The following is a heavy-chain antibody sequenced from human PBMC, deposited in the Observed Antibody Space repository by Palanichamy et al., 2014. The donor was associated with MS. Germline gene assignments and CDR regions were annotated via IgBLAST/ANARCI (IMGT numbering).Heavy chain of an antibody. CDR3: ARVPWDPDFWSGYIQFDY. V-gene: IGHV1-18*04. CDR2: ISAYNGNT. Sequence: QVQLVQSGAEVKKPGASVKVSCKASGYTFTSYGISWVRQAPGQGLERMGWISAYNGNTNYAQKLQGRVTMTTDTSTSTAYMELRSLRSDDTAVYYCARVPWDPDFWSGYIQFDYWGQGTLVTVSS. CDR1: GYTFTSYG. J-gene: IGHJ4*02. D-gene: IGHD3-3*01.